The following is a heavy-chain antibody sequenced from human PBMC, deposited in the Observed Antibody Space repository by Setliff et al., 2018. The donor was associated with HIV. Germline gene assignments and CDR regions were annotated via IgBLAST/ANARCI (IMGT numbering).Heavy chain of an antibody. V-gene: IGHV1-69*13. CDR1: GGTFSSYA. CDR2: IIPIFGTA. J-gene: IGHJ3*02. CDR3: ARARERITMIVVVPDAFYI. D-gene: IGHD3-22*01. Sequence: GASVKVSCKASGGTFSSYAISWVRQAPGQGLEWMGGIIPIFGTANYAQKFQGRVTITADESTSKAYIELSSLRSEDTAVYYCARARERITMIVVVPDAFYIWGQWTMVTVS.